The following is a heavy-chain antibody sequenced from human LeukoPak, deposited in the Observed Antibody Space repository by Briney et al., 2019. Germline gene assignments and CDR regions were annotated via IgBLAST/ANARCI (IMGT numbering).Heavy chain of an antibody. V-gene: IGHV4-38-2*02. Sequence: SETLSLTCSISGYSISSGYFWSWIRQPPGKGLEWIGEINHSGSTNYNPSLKRRVTISVDTYKNQFSLKLSSVTAADTAVYYCARRARYSYCYNYWGQGTLVTVSS. CDR1: GYSISSGYF. CDR2: INHSGST. CDR3: ARRARYSYCYNY. J-gene: IGHJ4*02. D-gene: IGHD5-18*01.